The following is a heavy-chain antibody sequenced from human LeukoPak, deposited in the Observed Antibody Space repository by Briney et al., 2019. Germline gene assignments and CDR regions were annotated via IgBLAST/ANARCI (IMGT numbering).Heavy chain of an antibody. J-gene: IGHJ4*02. CDR3: ARGEQWLYYVDF. V-gene: IGHV4-59*07. D-gene: IGHD6-19*01. Sequence: PSDTLSLTCTVSGGXIRNYYCSWIRQSPGKGLDWIGYIYCTGSTNYNPSLESRVTISIHTSKNQFSLKLSSVTAADTAVYYCARGEQWLYYVDFWGQGTLVTVSS. CDR1: GGXIRNYY. CDR2: IYCTGST.